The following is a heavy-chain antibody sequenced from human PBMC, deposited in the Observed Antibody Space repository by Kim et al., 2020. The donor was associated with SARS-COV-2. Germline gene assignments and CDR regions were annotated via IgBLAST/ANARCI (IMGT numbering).Heavy chain of an antibody. J-gene: IGHJ4*02. D-gene: IGHD6-13*01. V-gene: IGHV3-64D*09. Sequence: DSVKGRFTISRDNSKNTLYLQMSSLRAEDTAVYYCVKELYSSIWPTNFDYWGQGTLVTVSS. CDR3: VKELYSSIWPTNFDY.